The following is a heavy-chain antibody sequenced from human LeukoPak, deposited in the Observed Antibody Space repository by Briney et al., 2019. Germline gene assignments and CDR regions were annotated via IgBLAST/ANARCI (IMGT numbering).Heavy chain of an antibody. J-gene: IGHJ4*02. V-gene: IGHV3-30*02. CDR3: AKDKDPWKSTSISDFDY. D-gene: IGHD1-1*01. CDR1: GFTFSTYG. Sequence: GGSLRLSCAASGFTFSTYGMHWVRQAPGKGLEWVAFIRYDGSNKYYADSVKGRFTISRDNSKNTLYPQMNSLRAEDTAVYFCAKDKDPWKSTSISDFDYWGQGTLVTVSS. CDR2: IRYDGSNK.